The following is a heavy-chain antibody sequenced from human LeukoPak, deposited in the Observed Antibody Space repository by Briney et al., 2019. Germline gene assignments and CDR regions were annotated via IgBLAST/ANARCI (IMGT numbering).Heavy chain of an antibody. D-gene: IGHD1-26*01. CDR2: LNSDATIT. Sequence: GGSLRLSCTDSGFPFTDYWVNRVRQAPGKGLVWISRLNSDATITSYADSVEGRFTISRDNVKNTLYLQMNSLRAEYTAVYYCVRGVTPYFWGQGTTVIVSS. V-gene: IGHV3-74*01. CDR3: VRGVTPYF. CDR1: GFPFTDYW. J-gene: IGHJ6*02.